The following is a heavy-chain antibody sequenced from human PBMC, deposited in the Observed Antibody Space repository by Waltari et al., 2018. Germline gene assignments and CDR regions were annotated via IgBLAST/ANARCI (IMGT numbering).Heavy chain of an antibody. D-gene: IGHD2-21*01. CDR2: INPKTGET. J-gene: IGHJ4*02. CDR3: AAGGRSGDLSPVDY. CDR1: GYTFTCHY. Sequence: QVHLVQSGPDVKKTGASVKVSCQASGYTFTCHYTHWVRQAPGQGLEWMGWINPKTGETNYGQLCQGRVTMTRDKSINTAYLEVSTLRSNDTAGYYCAAGGRSGDLSPVDYWGQGSLVTVSS. V-gene: IGHV1-2*02.